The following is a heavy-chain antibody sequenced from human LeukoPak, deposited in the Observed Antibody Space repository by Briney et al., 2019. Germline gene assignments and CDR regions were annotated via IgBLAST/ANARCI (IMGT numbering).Heavy chain of an antibody. J-gene: IGHJ3*02. CDR3: ARDTGGDAFDI. CDR1: GGSISSGGYY. D-gene: IGHD3-10*01. CDR2: IYHSGST. V-gene: IGHV4-30-2*01. Sequence: PSQTLSLTCTVSGGSISSGGYYWSWIRQPPGKGLEWIGYIYHSGSTYYNPSLKSRVTISVDRSKNQFSLKLSSVTAADTAVYYCARDTGGDAFDIWSQGTMVTVSS.